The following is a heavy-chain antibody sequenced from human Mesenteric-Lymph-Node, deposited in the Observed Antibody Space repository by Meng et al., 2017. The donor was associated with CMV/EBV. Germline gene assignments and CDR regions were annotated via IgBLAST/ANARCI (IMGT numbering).Heavy chain of an antibody. V-gene: IGHV3-23*01. J-gene: IGHJ6*02. CDR2: ISGSGGST. CDR1: GFTFSSYA. D-gene: IGHD2-2*01. CDR3: ARDLRIVVVPAAMGV. Sequence: GESLKISCAASGFTFSSYAMSWVRQAPGKGLEWVSAISGSGGSTYYADSVKGRFTISRDNSKNTLYLQMNSLRAEDTAVYYCARDLRIVVVPAAMGVWGQGTTVTVSS.